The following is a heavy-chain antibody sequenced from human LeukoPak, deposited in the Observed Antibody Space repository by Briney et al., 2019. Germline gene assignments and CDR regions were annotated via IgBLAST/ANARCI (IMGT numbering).Heavy chain of an antibody. V-gene: IGHV3-74*01. CDR2: INGDGSGT. Sequence: GGSLRLSCDASGFTFSSNCMQWVRQAPGKGLVWVSRINGDGSGTSYADSVKGRFTISRDNTKNTLYLQMNSLRAEDTGVYYCAPPPYIVDYWGQGTLVTVSS. CDR1: GFTFSSNC. J-gene: IGHJ4*02. CDR3: APPPYIVDY. D-gene: IGHD5-12*01.